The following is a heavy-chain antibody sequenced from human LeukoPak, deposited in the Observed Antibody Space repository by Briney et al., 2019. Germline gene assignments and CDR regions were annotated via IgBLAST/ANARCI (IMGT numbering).Heavy chain of an antibody. CDR3: SRPYYYDSRIDP. D-gene: IGHD3-22*01. J-gene: IGHJ5*02. Sequence: SETLSLTCTVSGGSISSGDYYWSWIRQPPGKGLEWIAYMYYSGSTYYNPSLKSRVTMSADTSKNQLSLKLSSVTAADTAVYYRSRPYYYDSRIDPWGQGILVTVSP. V-gene: IGHV4-30-4*01. CDR2: MYYSGST. CDR1: GGSISSGDYY.